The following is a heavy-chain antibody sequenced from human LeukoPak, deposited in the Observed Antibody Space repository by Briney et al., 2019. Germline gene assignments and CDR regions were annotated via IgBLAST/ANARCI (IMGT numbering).Heavy chain of an antibody. CDR3: ARVEDYDILTGFDY. Sequence: GGSLRLSCAASGFTFSKYAMTWVRQAPGKGLEWVANIKQDGREKYYVDSVKGRFTISRDNAKKSLYLQMNSLRAEDTAVYYCARVEDYDILTGFDYWGQGTLVTVSS. J-gene: IGHJ4*02. CDR2: IKQDGREK. CDR1: GFTFSKYA. V-gene: IGHV3-7*01. D-gene: IGHD3-9*01.